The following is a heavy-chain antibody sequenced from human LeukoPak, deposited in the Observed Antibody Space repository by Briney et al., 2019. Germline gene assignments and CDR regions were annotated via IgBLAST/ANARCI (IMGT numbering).Heavy chain of an antibody. CDR1: GFTFTDYA. J-gene: IGHJ4*02. V-gene: IGHV3-23*01. D-gene: IGHD4-17*01. CDR2: ISGSGGAT. Sequence: GGSLRLSRAVSGFTFTDYAMTWVRQAPGKGLEWVATISGSGGATHYADSVEGRFTISRDNAKSTLSLQINSLTAEDTAIYYCAWDVGGESFFDFWGQGTLVTVSS. CDR3: AWDVGGESFFDF.